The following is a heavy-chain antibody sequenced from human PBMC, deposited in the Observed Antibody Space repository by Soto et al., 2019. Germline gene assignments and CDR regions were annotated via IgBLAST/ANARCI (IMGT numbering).Heavy chain of an antibody. V-gene: IGHV4-39*01. D-gene: IGHD2-15*01. CDR3: ARPYCSGGSCYTREPFDI. CDR2: IYYSGST. Sequence: QLQLQESGPGLVKPSETLSLTCTVSGGSISSSSYYWGWIRQPPGKGLEWIGSIYYSGSTYYNPSLKSRVTISVDTSKNQFSLKLSSVTAADTAVYYCARPYCSGGSCYTREPFDILGPGTMVTVSS. CDR1: GGSISSSSYY. J-gene: IGHJ3*02.